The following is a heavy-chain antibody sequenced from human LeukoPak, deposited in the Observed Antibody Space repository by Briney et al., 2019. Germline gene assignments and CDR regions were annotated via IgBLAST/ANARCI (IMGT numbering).Heavy chain of an antibody. Sequence: ASVKVSCKASGYTFTSYGISWVRQAPGQGLEWMGWISAYNGNTNYAQKLQGRVTMTTDTSTSTAYMELRSLRSDDTAVYYCARDRGIVLRYFGGADYWGQGTLVTVSS. CDR3: ARDRGIVLRYFGGADY. J-gene: IGHJ4*02. D-gene: IGHD3-9*01. V-gene: IGHV1-18*01. CDR2: ISAYNGNT. CDR1: GYTFTSYG.